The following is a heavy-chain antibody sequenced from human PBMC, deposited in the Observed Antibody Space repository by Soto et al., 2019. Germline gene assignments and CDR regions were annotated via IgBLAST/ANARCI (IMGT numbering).Heavy chain of an antibody. Sequence: ASVKVSCKASGYTFTSYDINWVRQATGQGLEWMGWMNPNSGNTGYAQKFQGRVTMTRNTSISTAYMELSSLRSEDTAVYYCARGSQWLAVANYYYGMDVWGQGNTVTVSS. J-gene: IGHJ6*02. V-gene: IGHV1-8*01. D-gene: IGHD6-19*01. CDR1: GYTFTSYD. CDR3: ARGSQWLAVANYYYGMDV. CDR2: MNPNSGNT.